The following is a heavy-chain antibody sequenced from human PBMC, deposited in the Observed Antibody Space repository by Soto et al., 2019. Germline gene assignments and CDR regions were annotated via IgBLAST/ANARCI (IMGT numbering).Heavy chain of an antibody. D-gene: IGHD6-19*01. V-gene: IGHV3-43*01. CDR3: AKDIPYEYSSGWYFDY. CDR1: GFTFDDYT. CDR2: ISWDGGST. Sequence: PGGSLRLSCAASGFTFDDYTMHWVRQAPGKGLEWVSLISWDGGSTYYADSVKGRFTISRDNSKNSLYLQMNSLRTEDTALYYCAKDIPYEYSSGWYFDYWGQGTLVTVSS. J-gene: IGHJ4*02.